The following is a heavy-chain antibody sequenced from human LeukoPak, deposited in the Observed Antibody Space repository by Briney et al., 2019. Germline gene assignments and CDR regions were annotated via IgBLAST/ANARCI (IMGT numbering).Heavy chain of an antibody. V-gene: IGHV1-2*02. CDR1: GYIFTNYY. J-gene: IGHJ4*02. Sequence: ASVKVSCKASGYIFTNYYMHWVRQAPGQGLEWMGWFNPNSGGTNYAQEFQGRVTMTRDTSISTAYMELSRLRSDDTAVYYCAREYYFDNSGYYGVGDYWGQGTLVTVSS. CDR2: FNPNSGGT. D-gene: IGHD3-22*01. CDR3: AREYYFDNSGYYGVGDY.